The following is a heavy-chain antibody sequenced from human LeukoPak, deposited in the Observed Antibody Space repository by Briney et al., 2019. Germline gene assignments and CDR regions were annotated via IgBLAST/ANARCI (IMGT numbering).Heavy chain of an antibody. CDR2: ISSSGSTI. J-gene: IGHJ2*01. D-gene: IGHD5-18*01. V-gene: IGHV3-48*04. CDR3: ARDRGIQLQYWYFDL. Sequence: PGGSLRLSCAASGFTFSSYSMNWVRQAPGKGLEWVSYISSSGSTIYYADSVKGRFTISRDNAKNSLYLQMNSLRAEDTAVYYCARDRGIQLQYWYFDLWGRGTLVTVSS. CDR1: GFTFSSYS.